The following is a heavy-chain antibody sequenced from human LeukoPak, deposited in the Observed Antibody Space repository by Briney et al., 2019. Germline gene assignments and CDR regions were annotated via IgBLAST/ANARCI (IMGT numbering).Heavy chain of an antibody. CDR3: AKAPYGSGNDYYYYYMDV. CDR2: IWYDGSNK. J-gene: IGHJ6*03. V-gene: IGHV3-33*06. D-gene: IGHD3-10*01. Sequence: PGGSLRLSCAASGFTFSSYGMHWVRQAPGKGLEGVAVIWYDGSNKYYADSVKGRFTISRDNSKNTLYLQMNSLRAEDTAVYYCAKAPYGSGNDYYYYYMDVWGKGTTVTVSS. CDR1: GFTFSSYG.